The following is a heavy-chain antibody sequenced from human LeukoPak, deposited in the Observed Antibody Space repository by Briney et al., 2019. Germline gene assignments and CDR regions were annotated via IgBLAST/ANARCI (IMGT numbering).Heavy chain of an antibody. V-gene: IGHV4-34*01. CDR3: ASTYSSGWYWFQH. CDR1: GGSFSGYY. D-gene: IGHD6-19*01. Sequence: SETLSLTCAVYGGSFSGYYWSWIRQPPGKGLRGSGAINHSGSTNYNPSLKSRVTISVDTSKNQFSLKLSAVTAADTAVYYRASTYSSGWYWFQHWGQGALVTVSS. CDR2: INHSGST. J-gene: IGHJ1*01.